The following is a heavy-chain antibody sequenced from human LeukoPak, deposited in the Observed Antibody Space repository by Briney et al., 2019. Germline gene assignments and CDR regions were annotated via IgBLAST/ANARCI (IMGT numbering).Heavy chain of an antibody. CDR1: GYSFTSYW. J-gene: IGHJ4*02. CDR3: ARTSSGWDYLLDY. CDR2: IDPSDSYT. D-gene: IGHD6-19*01. Sequence: EESLKISCKGSGYSFTSYWISWVRQMPGKGLEWMGRIDPSDSYTNYSPSFQGHVTISADKSISTAYLQWSSLKASDTAMYYCARTSSGWDYLLDYWGQGTLVTVSS. V-gene: IGHV5-10-1*01.